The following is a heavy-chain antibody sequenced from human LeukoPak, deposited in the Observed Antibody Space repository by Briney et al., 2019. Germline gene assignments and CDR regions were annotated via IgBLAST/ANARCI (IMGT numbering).Heavy chain of an antibody. CDR1: GGSFSGYY. CDR2: INHSGST. Sequence: MPSETLSLTCAVYGGSFSGYYWSWIRQPPGKGLEWIGEINHSGSTNYNPSLKSRVTISVDTSKNQFSLKLSSVTAADTAVYYCARGSSSTSFDYWGQGTLVTVSS. D-gene: IGHD2-2*01. V-gene: IGHV4-34*01. J-gene: IGHJ4*02. CDR3: ARGSSSTSFDY.